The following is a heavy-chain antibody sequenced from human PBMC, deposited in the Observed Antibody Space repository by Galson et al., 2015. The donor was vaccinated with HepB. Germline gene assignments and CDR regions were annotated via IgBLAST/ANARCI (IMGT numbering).Heavy chain of an antibody. CDR2: ISGSGGST. CDR3: AKDGWFGELPYYFDY. Sequence: SLRLSCAASGFIFSSYAMSWVRQAPGKGLEWVSGISGSGGSTYYADFVKGRFTISRDNSKNTLYVQMNSLRAEDTAVYYCAKDGWFGELPYYFDYWGQGTLVTVSS. V-gene: IGHV3-23*01. J-gene: IGHJ4*02. CDR1: GFIFSSYA. D-gene: IGHD3-10*01.